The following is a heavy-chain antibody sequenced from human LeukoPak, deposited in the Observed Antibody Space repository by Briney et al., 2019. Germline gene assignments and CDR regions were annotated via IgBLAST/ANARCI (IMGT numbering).Heavy chain of an antibody. CDR1: GFTFGDYA. D-gene: IGHD6-13*01. Sequence: GGSLRLSCTASGFTFGDYAMSWFRQAPGKGLEWVGFIRSKAYGGTIEYAASVKGRFTISRDDSKSIAYLQMNSLKTEDTAVYYCTTTGYSSSWSPSVDYWGQGTLVTVSS. J-gene: IGHJ4*02. CDR2: IRSKAYGGTI. V-gene: IGHV3-49*03. CDR3: TTTGYSSSWSPSVDY.